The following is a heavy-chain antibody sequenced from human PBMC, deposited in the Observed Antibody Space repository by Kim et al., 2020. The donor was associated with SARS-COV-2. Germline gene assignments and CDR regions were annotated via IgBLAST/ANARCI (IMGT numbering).Heavy chain of an antibody. D-gene: IGHD3-22*01. CDR3: AKGSDSSGYYLPDY. V-gene: IGHV3-23*01. Sequence: ADSVKGRFTISRDNSKNTLYLQMNSLRAEDTAVYYCAKGSDSSGYYLPDYWGQGTLVTVSS. J-gene: IGHJ4*02.